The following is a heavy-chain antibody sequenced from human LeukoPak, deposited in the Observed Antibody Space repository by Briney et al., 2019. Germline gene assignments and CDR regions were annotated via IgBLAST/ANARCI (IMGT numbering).Heavy chain of an antibody. CDR1: GFTFSSYA. CDR3: ARDRRHSSGWYAY. Sequence: PGRSLRLSCAASGFTFSSYAVHWVRQAPGKGLEWVAVISYDGSNKYYADSVKGRFTISRDNSKNTLYLQMNSLRAEDTAVYYCARDRRHSSGWYAYWGQGTLVTVSS. D-gene: IGHD6-19*01. CDR2: ISYDGSNK. J-gene: IGHJ4*02. V-gene: IGHV3-30*04.